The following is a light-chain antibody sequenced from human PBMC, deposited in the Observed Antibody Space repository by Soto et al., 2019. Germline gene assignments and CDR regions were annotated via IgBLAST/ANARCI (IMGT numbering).Light chain of an antibody. CDR3: SSYAGSNNLV. J-gene: IGLJ2*01. Sequence: QSVLTQPPSASGSPGQSVTTSCTGTSSDVGGYNFVSWYQQHPGKAPKLMIYEDIKRPSGVPDRFSGSKSGNTASLTVSGLQPEDEADYYCSSYAGSNNLVFGGGTKVTVL. V-gene: IGLV2-8*01. CDR2: EDI. CDR1: SSDVGGYNF.